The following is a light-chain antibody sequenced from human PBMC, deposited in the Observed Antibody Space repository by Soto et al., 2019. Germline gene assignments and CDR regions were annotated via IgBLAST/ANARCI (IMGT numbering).Light chain of an antibody. J-gene: IGLJ3*02. V-gene: IGLV1-47*01. CDR2: RNN. CDR3: AAWDDSLSGRV. CDR1: NSNFESKY. Sequence: QSVLTQPPSASGTPGQRVTISCSGSNSNFESKYVYWYQQLPGTAPKLLISRNNQRPSGVPDRFSGSKSGTSASLAISGLRSEDEADYYCAAWDDSLSGRVFGGGTKVTVL.